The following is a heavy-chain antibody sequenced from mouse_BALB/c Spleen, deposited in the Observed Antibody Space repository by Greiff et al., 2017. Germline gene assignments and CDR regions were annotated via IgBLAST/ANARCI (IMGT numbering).Heavy chain of an antibody. Sequence: EVQGVESGGGLVKPGGSLKLSCAASGFTFSSYAMSWVRQTPEKRLEWVASISSGGSTYYPDSVKGRFTISRDNARNNLYLQMSSLKSEDTAMYYCARDGGDGPFDYWGQGTTLTVSS. CDR1: GFTFSSYA. D-gene: IGHD2-3*01. V-gene: IGHV5-6-5*01. CDR3: ARDGGDGPFDY. J-gene: IGHJ2*01. CDR2: ISSGGST.